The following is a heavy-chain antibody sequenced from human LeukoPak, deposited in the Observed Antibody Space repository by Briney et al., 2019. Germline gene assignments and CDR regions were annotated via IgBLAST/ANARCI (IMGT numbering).Heavy chain of an antibody. CDR3: AKGGGYEAQYYYYYLDV. CDR2: IRYDGSNK. D-gene: IGHD5-12*01. Sequence: PGGSLRLSCAASGFTFSSYGMHWVRQAPGKGLEWVAFIRYDGSNKYYADSVKGRFTISRDNSKNTLYLQMKSLRAEDTAVYYCAKGGGYEAQYYYYYLDVWGKGTTVIVSS. CDR1: GFTFSSYG. V-gene: IGHV3-30*02. J-gene: IGHJ6*03.